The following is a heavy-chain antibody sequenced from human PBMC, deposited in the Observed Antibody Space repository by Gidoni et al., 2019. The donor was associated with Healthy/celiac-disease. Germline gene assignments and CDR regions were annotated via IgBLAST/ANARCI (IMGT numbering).Heavy chain of an antibody. J-gene: IGHJ4*02. CDR1: GFTFSSYA. V-gene: IGHV3-23*01. D-gene: IGHD3-22*01. Sequence: EVQLLESGGGLVQPGGSLRLSCAASGFTFSSYAMSWVRQAPGKGLEWVSAISGSGGSTYYADSVKGRFTISRDNSKNTLYLQMNSLRAEDTAVYYCAKDRGAEGYYDSSLDYWGQGTLVTVSS. CDR3: AKDRGAEGYYDSSLDY. CDR2: ISGSGGST.